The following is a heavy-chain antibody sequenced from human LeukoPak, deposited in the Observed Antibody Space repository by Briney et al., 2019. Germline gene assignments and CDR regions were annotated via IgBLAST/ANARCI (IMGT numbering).Heavy chain of an antibody. CDR3: VPGGLALSGIDY. CDR2: ITPDGSDR. D-gene: IGHD6-19*01. V-gene: IGHV3-7*01. CDR1: GFTFNNYW. Sequence: GGSLRLSCAVSGFTFNNYWMSWVRQAPGKGLEWVANITPDGSDRYYVDSLKGRVTISRDNTKSSLYLQLNSLRAEDTAVYYCVPGGLALSGIDYWGQGALVTVSS. J-gene: IGHJ4*02.